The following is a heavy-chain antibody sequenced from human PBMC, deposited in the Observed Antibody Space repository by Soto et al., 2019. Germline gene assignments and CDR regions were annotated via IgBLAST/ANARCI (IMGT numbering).Heavy chain of an antibody. J-gene: IGHJ3*02. V-gene: IGHV1-18*01. Sequence: QVQLVQSGPEVKKPGASVQVSCKASGYTFTSYGISWVRQAPGQGLEWMAWISAYNDNPEYGEKFQGRVTMTTDTSTSTAYMELRSLRSDDTAMYYCASLTGDAGRASDIWGQETMVTVSS. D-gene: IGHD7-27*01. CDR1: GYTFTSYG. CDR2: ISAYNDNP. CDR3: ASLTGDAGRASDI.